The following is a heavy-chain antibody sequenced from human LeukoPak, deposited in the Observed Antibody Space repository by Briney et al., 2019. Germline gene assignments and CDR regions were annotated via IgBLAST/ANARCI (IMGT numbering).Heavy chain of an antibody. D-gene: IGHD3-22*01. V-gene: IGHV1-24*01. J-gene: IGHJ6*02. Sequence: ASVKVSCKVSGYTLTELSMHWVRQAPGKGLEWMGGFDPEDGETIYAQKFQGRVTMTEDTSTDTAYMELSSLRSEDTAVYYCATGSHDRPLYYYGMDVWGQGTTVTVPS. CDR1: GYTLTELS. CDR3: ATGSHDRPLYYYGMDV. CDR2: FDPEDGET.